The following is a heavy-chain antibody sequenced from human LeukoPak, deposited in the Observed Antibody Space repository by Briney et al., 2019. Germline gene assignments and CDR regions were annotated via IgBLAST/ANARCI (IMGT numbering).Heavy chain of an antibody. CDR3: ARTSYYDILVGDFDY. Sequence: GGSLRLSCAASGFTFSSYWMSWVRQAPGKGLEWVANIKQDGSEKYYVDSVKGRFTISRDNAKNSLYLQMNSLRAEDTAVYYCARTSYYDILVGDFDYWGQGTLVTVSS. V-gene: IGHV3-7*01. D-gene: IGHD3-9*01. CDR1: GFTFSSYW. CDR2: IKQDGSEK. J-gene: IGHJ4*02.